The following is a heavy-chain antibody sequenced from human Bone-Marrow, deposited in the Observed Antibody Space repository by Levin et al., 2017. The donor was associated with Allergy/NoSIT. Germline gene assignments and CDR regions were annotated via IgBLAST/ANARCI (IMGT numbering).Heavy chain of an antibody. D-gene: IGHD5-12*01. CDR1: GYSFTTYY. J-gene: IGHJ4*02. CDR3: ARIEASVATLGD. V-gene: IGHV1-2*02. Sequence: ASVKVSCKASGYSFTTYYIHWVRQAPGQGLEWMGWISPNSGGTIYAQKFQGRVTMTRDTSISTAYMDLSSLRSDDTAMYYCARIEASVATLGDWGQGTLVTVSS. CDR2: ISPNSGGT.